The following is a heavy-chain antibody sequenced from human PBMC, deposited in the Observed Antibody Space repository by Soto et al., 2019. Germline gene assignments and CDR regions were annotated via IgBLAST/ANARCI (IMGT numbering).Heavy chain of an antibody. CDR3: ARESPPIAS. CDR1: GYTFTSYY. Sequence: QVQLVQSGAEVKKPGASVKVSCKASGYTFTSYYISWVRQAPGQGLEWMGWISAYNGNTNYPQKLQGRVTMPTDTATSTAYTELRSRTSDATAVYYCARESPPIASWGQGTLVTVSS. D-gene: IGHD3-3*02. J-gene: IGHJ5*02. V-gene: IGHV1-18*01. CDR2: ISAYNGNT.